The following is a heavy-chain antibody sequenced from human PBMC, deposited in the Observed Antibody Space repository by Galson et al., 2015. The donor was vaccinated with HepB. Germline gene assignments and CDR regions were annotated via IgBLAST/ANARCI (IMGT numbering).Heavy chain of an antibody. Sequence: SVKVSCKASGFTFATSAVQWVRQARGQRFEWIGWIVVGSGNTFYSHKFQERVIITRDMSTSTAYMELTTLRSEDTGVYYCAAADTAMIDLFDYWGQGTMVTVSS. J-gene: IGHJ4*02. D-gene: IGHD5-18*01. CDR1: GFTFATSA. CDR2: IVVGSGNT. CDR3: AAADTAMIDLFDY. V-gene: IGHV1-58*01.